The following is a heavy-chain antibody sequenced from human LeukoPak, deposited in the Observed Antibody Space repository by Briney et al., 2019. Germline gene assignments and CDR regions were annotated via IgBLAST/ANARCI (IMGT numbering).Heavy chain of an antibody. J-gene: IGHJ4*02. Sequence: SVKVSCKASEGTFSSYAISWGRQAPGQGLEWIGRIIPIFGTANYAQKFQGRVTITTDESTSTAYMELSSLRSEDTAVYYCARGYCSGGSCYLDYWGQGTLVTVPS. CDR3: ARGYCSGGSCYLDY. D-gene: IGHD2-15*01. CDR2: IIPIFGTA. CDR1: EGTFSSYA. V-gene: IGHV1-69*05.